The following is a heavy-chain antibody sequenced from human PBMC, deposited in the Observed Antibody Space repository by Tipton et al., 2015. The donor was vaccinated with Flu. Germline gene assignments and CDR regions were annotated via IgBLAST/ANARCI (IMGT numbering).Heavy chain of an antibody. J-gene: IGHJ4*02. V-gene: IGHV4-59*01. Sequence: LRLSCTVSGGSISSYYWSWIRQPPGKGLEWIGYIYYSGSTNYNPSLKSRVTISVDTSKNQFSLKLSSVTAADTAVYYCARSKTWIQLWNFDYWGQGTLVTVSS. CDR3: ARSKTWIQLWNFDY. CDR2: IYYSGST. D-gene: IGHD5-18*01. CDR1: GGSISSYY.